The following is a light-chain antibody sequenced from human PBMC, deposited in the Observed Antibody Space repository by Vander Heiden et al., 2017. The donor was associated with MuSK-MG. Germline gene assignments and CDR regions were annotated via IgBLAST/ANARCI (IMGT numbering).Light chain of an antibody. Sequence: EIAMTQSPATLSVSPGDRATLSCRASQSVSSNLAWYQQKPGQAPRLLIYAASTRATGIPARFSGSGSGTEFTLTISSLQSEDFAVYYCQQYNNWPPSFTFGPGTKINIK. J-gene: IGKJ3*01. V-gene: IGKV3-15*01. CDR2: AAS. CDR3: QQYNNWPPSFT. CDR1: QSVSSN.